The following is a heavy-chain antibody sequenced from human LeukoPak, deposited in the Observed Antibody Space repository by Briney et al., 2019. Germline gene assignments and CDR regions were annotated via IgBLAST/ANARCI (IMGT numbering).Heavy chain of an antibody. CDR2: IRGNGET. V-gene: IGHV3-23*01. CDR3: AKASWVSSTDAVR. Sequence: PGGSLRLSCAASGLSFSSFAMSWVRQGPARGLEWVSSIRGNGETLYADSVKGRFTLSSDSSRNTLYFQLINLRVEDTAIYYCAKASWVSSTDAVRWGQGTLVTVSS. CDR1: GLSFSSFA. D-gene: IGHD3-16*01. J-gene: IGHJ4*02.